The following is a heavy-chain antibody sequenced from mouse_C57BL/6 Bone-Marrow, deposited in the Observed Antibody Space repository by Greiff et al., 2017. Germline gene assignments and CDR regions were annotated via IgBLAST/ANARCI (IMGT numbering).Heavy chain of an antibody. CDR3: AREGDYGSSYDFDF. D-gene: IGHD1-1*01. CDR1: GYTFTSYW. V-gene: IGHV1-69*01. Sequence: VQLQQPGAELVMPGASVKLSCKASGYTFTSYWMHWVKQRPGQGLEWIGEIDPSVSYTNYNQKFKGKSTLTVDKSSSTAYMQLRSLTSEDSAVYYGAREGDYGSSYDFDFWGQGTTLTVSS. J-gene: IGHJ2*01. CDR2: IDPSVSYT.